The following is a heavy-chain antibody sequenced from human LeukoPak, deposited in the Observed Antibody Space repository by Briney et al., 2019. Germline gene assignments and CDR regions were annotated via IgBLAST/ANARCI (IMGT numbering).Heavy chain of an antibody. D-gene: IGHD5-24*01. V-gene: IGHV5-51*01. Sequence: HGESLKISCKGSGYSFTSYWIGWVRQVPGKGLEWMGLIWPDDSDKRYSPSFQGQVTISADKSISTAYLQWSSLKASDTAMYYCARQGKDGYRVVDYWGQGTLVTVSS. CDR2: IWPDDSDK. J-gene: IGHJ4*02. CDR3: ARQGKDGYRVVDY. CDR1: GYSFTSYW.